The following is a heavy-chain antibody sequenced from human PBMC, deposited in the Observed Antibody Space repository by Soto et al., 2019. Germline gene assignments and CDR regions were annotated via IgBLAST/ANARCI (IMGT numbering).Heavy chain of an antibody. Sequence: ASVKVSCKASGYTFTSYAMHWVRQAPGQRLEWMGWINAGNGNTKYSQKFQGRVTITRDTSASTAYMELSSLRSEDTAVYYCPRDLELVPAISRPPGYWVQGXLV. CDR3: PRDLELVPAISRPPGY. CDR2: INAGNGNT. CDR1: GYTFTSYA. V-gene: IGHV1-3*01. J-gene: IGHJ4*02. D-gene: IGHD2-15*01.